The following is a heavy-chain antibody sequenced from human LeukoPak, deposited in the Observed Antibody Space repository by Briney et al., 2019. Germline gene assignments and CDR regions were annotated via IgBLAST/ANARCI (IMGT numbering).Heavy chain of an antibody. CDR3: ARVVDHDHGDYYPDY. J-gene: IGHJ4*02. V-gene: IGHV3-53*01. CDR2: IYSGGST. D-gene: IGHD4-17*01. Sequence: GGSLRLSCAASGFTVSSNDMSWVRQAPGKGLECISVIYSGGSTDYADSVKGRLTISRDNSKNTLYLQMNSLRAEDTAVYYCARVVDHDHGDYYPDYWGQGTLVTVSS. CDR1: GFTVSSND.